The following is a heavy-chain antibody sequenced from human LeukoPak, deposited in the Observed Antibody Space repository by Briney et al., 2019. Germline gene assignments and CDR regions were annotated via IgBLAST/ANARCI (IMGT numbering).Heavy chain of an antibody. V-gene: IGHV1-24*01. D-gene: IGHD3-3*01. CDR3: ATDRITIFGVVTMGY. CDR1: GYTLTELS. Sequence: ASVKVSCKVSGYTLTELSMHWVRQAPGTGLEWMGGFDPEDGETSYAQKFQGRVTMTEDTSTDTAYMELSSLRSEDTAVYYCATDRITIFGVVTMGYWGQGTLVTVSS. CDR2: FDPEDGET. J-gene: IGHJ4*02.